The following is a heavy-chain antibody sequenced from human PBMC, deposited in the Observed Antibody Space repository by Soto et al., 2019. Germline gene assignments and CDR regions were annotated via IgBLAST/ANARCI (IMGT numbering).Heavy chain of an antibody. Sequence: SETLSLTCAVYGGSFSGYYWSWIRQPPGKGLEWIGEINHSGSTNYNPSLKSRVTISVDTSKNQFSLKLSSGTAADTAVYYCAGGSSRRDNWFDPWGQGTLVTVSS. D-gene: IGHD6-19*01. CDR2: INHSGST. CDR3: AGGSSRRDNWFDP. CDR1: GGSFSGYY. V-gene: IGHV4-34*01. J-gene: IGHJ5*02.